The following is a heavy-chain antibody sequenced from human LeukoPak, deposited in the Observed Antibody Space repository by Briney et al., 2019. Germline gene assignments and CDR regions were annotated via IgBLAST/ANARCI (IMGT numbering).Heavy chain of an antibody. CDR1: GYTFTSYY. J-gene: IGHJ4*02. CDR2: INPSGGST. Sequence: ASVKVSCKASGYTFTSYYMHWVRQAPGQGLEWMGIINPSGGSTSYAQKFQGRVTMTRDTSTSTVYMELSSLRSGDTAVYYCARGSAREIVVVWYFDYWGQGTLVTVSS. V-gene: IGHV1-46*01. D-gene: IGHD3-22*01. CDR3: ARGSAREIVVVWYFDY.